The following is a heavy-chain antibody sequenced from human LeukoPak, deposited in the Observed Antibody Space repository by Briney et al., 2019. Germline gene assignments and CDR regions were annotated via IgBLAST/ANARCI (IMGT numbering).Heavy chain of an antibody. CDR3: ARVVGVRPPTVGCLRY. V-gene: IGHV4-34*01. CDR1: GGSFSGYY. Sequence: SETLSLTCAVYGGSFSGYYWSWIRQPPGKGLEWIGEINHSGSTNYNPSLKSRVTISVDTSKNQFSLKLSSVTAADTAVYYCARVVGVRPPTVGCLRYWGQGTLVTVSS. CDR2: INHSGST. J-gene: IGHJ4*02. D-gene: IGHD2-8*01.